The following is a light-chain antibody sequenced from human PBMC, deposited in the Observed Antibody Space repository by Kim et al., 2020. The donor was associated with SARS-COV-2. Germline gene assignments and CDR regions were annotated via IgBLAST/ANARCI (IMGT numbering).Light chain of an antibody. CDR3: QQSYSTPIT. CDR2: AAS. Sequence: ASVGHIVTITFRASQSISSYLNLYQQKPGKAPTLLIYAASSLQSGVPSRFSGRGSATDFTLTISSLQPEDFATYYFQQSYSTPITFGQGTRLEIK. CDR1: QSISSY. V-gene: IGKV1-39*01. J-gene: IGKJ5*01.